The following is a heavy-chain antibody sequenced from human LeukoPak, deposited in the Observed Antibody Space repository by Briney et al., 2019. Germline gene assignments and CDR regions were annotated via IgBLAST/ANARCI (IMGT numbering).Heavy chain of an antibody. J-gene: IGHJ4*02. CDR3: ARDLDGGTSFDY. V-gene: IGHV3-48*03. D-gene: IGHD4-23*01. Sequence: GRSLRLSCAASGFTFSNYEMNWVRQAPGKGLEWVSYISSSGRTIYYADSVKGRFTISRDNAKNSLYLQMNNLRAEDTAIYYCARDLDGGTSFDYWGQGTLVTVSS. CDR2: ISSSGRTI. CDR1: GFTFSNYE.